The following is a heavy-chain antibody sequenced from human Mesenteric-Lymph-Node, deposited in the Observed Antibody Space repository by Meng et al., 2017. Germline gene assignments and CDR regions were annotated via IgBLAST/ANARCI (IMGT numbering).Heavy chain of an antibody. CDR2: TSHSGST. CDR1: GGSISRSDW. Sequence: QVQLQESVPVRGKPSETLSLTCAVPGGSISRSDWWSWVRQPPGKGLEWIGETSHSGSTNYSPSLKSRVTISLDKSKNQLSLKLNSVTAADTAVYYCASSDYYRSDYWGQGTLVTVSS. J-gene: IGHJ4*02. CDR3: ASSDYYRSDY. D-gene: IGHD3-22*01. V-gene: IGHV4-4*02.